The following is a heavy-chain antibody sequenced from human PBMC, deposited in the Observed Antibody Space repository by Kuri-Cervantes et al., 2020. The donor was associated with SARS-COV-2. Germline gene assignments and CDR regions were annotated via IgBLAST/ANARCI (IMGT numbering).Heavy chain of an antibody. V-gene: IGHV3-11*06. J-gene: IGHJ4*02. CDR1: GFTFSDYY. D-gene: IGHD3-10*01. CDR3: ARSPSYGSGSYYNY. Sequence: GGSLRLSCAASGFTFSDYYMSWIRQAPGKGLEWVSYISSSSSYTNYADSVKGRFTISRDNAKNSLYLQMNSLRAEDTAVYYCARSPSYGSGSYYNYWGQGTLVTVSS. CDR2: ISSSSSYT.